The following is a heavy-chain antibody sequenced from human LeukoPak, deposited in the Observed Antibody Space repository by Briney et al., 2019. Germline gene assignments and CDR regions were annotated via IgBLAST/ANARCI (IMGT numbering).Heavy chain of an antibody. Sequence: SETLSLTCTVSGGSISSGGYYWSWIRQHPGKGLEWIGYIYYSGSTYYNPSLKSRVTISVDTSKNQFSLKLSSVTAADTAVYYCARVEVPAATQDYYFDYWGQGTLVTVSS. V-gene: IGHV4-31*03. CDR3: ARVEVPAATQDYYFDY. CDR2: IYYSGST. D-gene: IGHD2-2*01. J-gene: IGHJ4*02. CDR1: GGSISSGGYY.